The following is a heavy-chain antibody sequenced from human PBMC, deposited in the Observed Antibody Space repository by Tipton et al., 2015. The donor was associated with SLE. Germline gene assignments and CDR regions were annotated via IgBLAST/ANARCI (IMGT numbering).Heavy chain of an antibody. CDR2: IYYAGST. V-gene: IGHV4-39*02. D-gene: IGHD3-16*01. CDR3: ARDLGGGAFDI. Sequence: TLSLTCTVSGGPISGHGYFWGWIRQPPGKGPEWIGNIYYAGSTYYNPSLNSRVTMSVDTSENQFSLKLKSVTAADTAVYYCARDLGGGAFDIWGQGTMVIVSS. J-gene: IGHJ3*02. CDR1: GGPISGHGYF.